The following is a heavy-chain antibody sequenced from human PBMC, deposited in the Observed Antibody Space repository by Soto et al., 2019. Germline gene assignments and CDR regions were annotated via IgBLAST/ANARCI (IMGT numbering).Heavy chain of an antibody. V-gene: IGHV3-48*01. CDR3: ARVYPLWTAAGDY. D-gene: IGHD6-13*01. CDR1: GFTFSSYS. CDR2: ISSSSSTI. J-gene: IGHJ4*02. Sequence: EVQLVESGGGLVQPGGSLRLSCAASGFTFSSYSMNWVRQAPGKGLEWVSYISSSSSTIYYADSVMGRFTISRDNAKNSLYLQMNSLRAEDTAVYYCARVYPLWTAAGDYWGQGTLVTVSS.